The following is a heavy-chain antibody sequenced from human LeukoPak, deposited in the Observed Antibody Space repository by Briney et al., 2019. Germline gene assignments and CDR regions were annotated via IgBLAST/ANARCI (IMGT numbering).Heavy chain of an antibody. CDR3: ARALDYYDSSGYYPFDY. J-gene: IGHJ4*02. CDR2: ISSSSSYT. V-gene: IGHV3-11*06. Sequence: GGSLRLSCAASGFTFSDYYMSWIRQAPGKGLEWVSYISSSSSYTNYADSVKGRSTISRDNAKNSLYLQMNSRRAEDTAVHYCARALDYYDSSGYYPFDYWGQGTLVTVSS. CDR1: GFTFSDYY. D-gene: IGHD3-22*01.